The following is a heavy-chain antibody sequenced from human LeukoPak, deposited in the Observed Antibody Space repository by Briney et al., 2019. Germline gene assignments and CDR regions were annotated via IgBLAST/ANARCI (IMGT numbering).Heavy chain of an antibody. CDR2: ISGSGGST. J-gene: IGHJ1*01. CDR1: GFTFSSYA. CDR3: AKGRHRPEYFQH. V-gene: IGHV3-23*01. Sequence: GGSLRLSCAASGFTFSSYAMSWVRQAPGKGLEWVSAISGSGGSTYYTDSVKGRFTISRDNSKNTLYLQMNSLRAEDTAVYYCAKGRHRPEYFQHWGQGTLVTVSS.